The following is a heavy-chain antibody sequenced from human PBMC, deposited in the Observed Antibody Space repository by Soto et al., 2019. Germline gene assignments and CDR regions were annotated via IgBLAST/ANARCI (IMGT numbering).Heavy chain of an antibody. CDR1: GFTFSSYG. V-gene: IGHV3-30*18. Sequence: QVQLVESGGGVVQPGRSLRLSCAASGFTFSSYGMHWVRQAPGKGLEWVAVISYDGSNKYYADSVKGRFTISRDNSKNTLYLQMNSLRAEDTAVYYCAKDDIVAGEGGYWGQGTLVTVSS. CDR2: ISYDGSNK. D-gene: IGHD5-12*01. J-gene: IGHJ4*02. CDR3: AKDDIVAGEGGY.